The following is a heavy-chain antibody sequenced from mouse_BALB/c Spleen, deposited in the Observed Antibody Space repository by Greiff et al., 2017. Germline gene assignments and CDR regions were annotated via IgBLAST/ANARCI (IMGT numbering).Heavy chain of an antibody. V-gene: IGHV1-5*01. J-gene: IGHJ2*01. CDR2: IYPGNSDT. Sequence: EVQLQQSGTVLARPGASVKMSCKASGYTFTSYWMHWVKQRPGQGLEWIGAIYPGNSDTSYNQKFKGKAKLTAVTSTSTAYMELSSLTNEDSADYYCTGSDYSHFDYWGQGTTLTVSS. CDR3: TGSDYSHFDY. CDR1: GYTFTSYW. D-gene: IGHD2-12*01.